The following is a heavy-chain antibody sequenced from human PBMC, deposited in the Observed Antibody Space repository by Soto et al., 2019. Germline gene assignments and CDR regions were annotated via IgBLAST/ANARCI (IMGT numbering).Heavy chain of an antibody. D-gene: IGHD2-2*01. V-gene: IGHV4-31*03. CDR1: GGSISSGGYY. CDR3: ARVIPEVVPAAYDY. Sequence: QVQLQESGPGLVKPSQTLSLTCTVSGGSISSGGYYWSWIRQHPGKGLEWIGYIYYSGSTYYNPSLKSRVTISVDTSKNQFSLKLNSVTAADTAVYYCARVIPEVVPAAYDYWGQGTLVTVSS. J-gene: IGHJ4*02. CDR2: IYYSGST.